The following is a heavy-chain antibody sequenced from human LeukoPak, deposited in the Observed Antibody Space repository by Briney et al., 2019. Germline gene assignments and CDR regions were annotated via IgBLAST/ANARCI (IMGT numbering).Heavy chain of an antibody. CDR2: ISYDGSNK. Sequence: PGGSLRLSCAASGFTFSSYSMNWVRQAPGKGLEWVAVISYDGSNKYYADSVKGRFTISRDNSKNTLYLQMNSLRAEDTAVYYCAKDSDIVVVVAAGLDYWGQGTLVTVSS. CDR3: AKDSDIVVVVAAGLDY. CDR1: GFTFSSYS. D-gene: IGHD2-15*01. J-gene: IGHJ4*02. V-gene: IGHV3-30*18.